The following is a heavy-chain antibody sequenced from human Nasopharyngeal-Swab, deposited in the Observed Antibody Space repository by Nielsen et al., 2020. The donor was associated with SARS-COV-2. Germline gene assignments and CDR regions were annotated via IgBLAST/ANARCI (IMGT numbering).Heavy chain of an antibody. D-gene: IGHD3-3*01. Sequence: LRLSCTVSGGSISSGSYYWSWIRQPAGKGLAWIGRIYTSGSTNYNPSLKSRVTISVDTSKNQFSLKLSSVTAADTAVYYCSRVTYYDFWSGYSDYYYYYMDVWGKGTTVTVSS. V-gene: IGHV4-61*02. CDR1: GGSISSGSYY. CDR3: SRVTYYDFWSGYSDYYYYYMDV. CDR2: IYTSGST. J-gene: IGHJ6*03.